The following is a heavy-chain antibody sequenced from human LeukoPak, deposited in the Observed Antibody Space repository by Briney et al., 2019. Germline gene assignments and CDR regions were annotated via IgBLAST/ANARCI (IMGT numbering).Heavy chain of an antibody. Sequence: PSETLSLTCTVSGDSINSVFYYWSWIRQPAGKGLEWIEHVYASGSANYNPSLKSRVTIPVDTSKNQFSLKLSSVTAADTAVYYCARSGYSSRLDYFDYWGQGTLVTVSS. D-gene: IGHD5-18*01. CDR1: GDSINSVFYY. CDR3: ARSGYSSRLDYFDY. J-gene: IGHJ4*02. V-gene: IGHV4-61*10. CDR2: VYASGSA.